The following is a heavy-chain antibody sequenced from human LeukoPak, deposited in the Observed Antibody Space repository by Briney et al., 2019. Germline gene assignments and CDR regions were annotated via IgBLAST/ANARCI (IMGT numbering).Heavy chain of an antibody. CDR1: GLSFSSYA. D-gene: IGHD5-18*01. CDR2: INGSGVST. CDR3: ASQYIEVNYYYHMDV. Sequence: GGSLRLSCAASGLSFSSYAMAWVSQAPGKGLEWDSTINGSGVSTYYGDSVKGRFTISRDNSKNTLYLQMNSLRVEDTAVYYCASQYIEVNYYYHMDVWGTGTTVIVSS. V-gene: IGHV3-23*01. J-gene: IGHJ6*03.